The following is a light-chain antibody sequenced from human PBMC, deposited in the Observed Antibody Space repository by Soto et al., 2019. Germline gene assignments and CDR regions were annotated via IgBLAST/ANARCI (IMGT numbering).Light chain of an antibody. CDR1: QSVNRDY. CDR2: ATS. J-gene: IGKJ2*01. V-gene: IGKV3-20*01. Sequence: DIVLTQSPGTLSLSPGERATLFCRASQSVNRDYLAWYQQKPGQAPRLLIHATSSRATGIPDRFSGSGSGTDFTLTVSSLQPEDSAVYYCQQYKSSYTFGLGTKLEIK. CDR3: QQYKSSYT.